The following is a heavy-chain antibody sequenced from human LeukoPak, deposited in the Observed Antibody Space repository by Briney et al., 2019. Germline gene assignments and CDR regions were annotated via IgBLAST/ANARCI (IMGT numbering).Heavy chain of an antibody. D-gene: IGHD2-15*01. V-gene: IGHV3-30-3*01. CDR2: ISYDRSNK. J-gene: IGHJ6*01. CDR3: ARDSPAYCSGGSCFSGGMDV. Sequence: PGRSLRLSCAASGFTFSSYAMHWVRQAPGKGLEWVAVISYDRSNKYYADSVKGRFTISRDNSKNTLYLQMNSLRAEDTAVYYCARDSPAYCSGGSCFSGGMDVWGQGTTVTVSS. CDR1: GFTFSSYA.